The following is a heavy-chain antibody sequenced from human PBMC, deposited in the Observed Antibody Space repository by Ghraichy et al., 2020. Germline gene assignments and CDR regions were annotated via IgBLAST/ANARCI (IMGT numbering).Heavy chain of an antibody. CDR1: GDSINSKNW. J-gene: IGHJ4*02. Sequence: SETLSLTCTVSGDSINSKNWWSWVRQPPGKGLEWIGEIYHSGSTNYNPSLQSRVTISVDKPTSQFSLNLKSVNAADTAIYFCARAPTIVAAGAPFDSWGQGTLVTVSS. CDR2: IYHSGST. D-gene: IGHD6-13*01. CDR3: ARAPTIVAAGAPFDS. V-gene: IGHV4-4*02.